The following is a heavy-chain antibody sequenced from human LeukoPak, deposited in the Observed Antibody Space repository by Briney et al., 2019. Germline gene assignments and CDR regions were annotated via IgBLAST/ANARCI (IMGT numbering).Heavy chain of an antibody. CDR3: ARGAVAGTWPGAFDI. CDR1: GFTFSTYA. D-gene: IGHD6-19*01. CDR2: ISYDGSNN. J-gene: IGHJ3*02. Sequence: GGSLRLSCVVSGFTFSTYAMHWVRQSPGKGLEWVAVISYDGSNNFYTDSVKGRFSISRDNSKNTLYLQMNSLRTEDTAVYYCARGAVAGTWPGAFDIWGQGTMVTVSS. V-gene: IGHV3-30-3*01.